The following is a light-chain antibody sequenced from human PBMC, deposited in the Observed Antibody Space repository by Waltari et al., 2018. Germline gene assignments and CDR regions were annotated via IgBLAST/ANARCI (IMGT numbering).Light chain of an antibody. J-gene: IGKJ1*01. CDR3: QQYNNWPLWT. CDR1: QSITSN. CDR2: DAS. V-gene: IGKV3-15*01. Sequence: EIVMTQSPATLSKSPGERATLSCRASQSITSNLAWYQRKPGQAPRLLIYDASTRATGIPARFSGSGSGTEFTLTINSLQSEDFAVYYCQQYNNWPLWTFGQGTKVEIK.